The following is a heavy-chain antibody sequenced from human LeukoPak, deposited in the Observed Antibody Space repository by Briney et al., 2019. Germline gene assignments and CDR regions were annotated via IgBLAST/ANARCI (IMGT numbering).Heavy chain of an antibody. CDR1: GFTFDGYA. CDR3: AKDKYIAAAGSFDY. CDR2: ISWNSGSI. V-gene: IGHV3-9*01. J-gene: IGHJ4*02. D-gene: IGHD6-13*01. Sequence: GRSLRLSCAASGFTFDGYAMHWVRQAPGKGLEWVSGISWNSGSIGYADSVKGRFTISRDNAKNSLYLQMNSLRAEDTALYYCAKDKYIAAAGSFDYWGQGTLVTVSS.